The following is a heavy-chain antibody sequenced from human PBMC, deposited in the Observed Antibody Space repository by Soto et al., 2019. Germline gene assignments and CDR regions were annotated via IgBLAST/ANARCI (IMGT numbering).Heavy chain of an antibody. CDR3: ARIRQLLFVS. CDR2: IGGTGNTT. Sequence: VPLSESGGALVQPGGSLRLSCAASGFTFRVYAMSWFRQAPGGGLEWVSAIGGTGNTTYYADSVKGRFTIARDNSRDTLYLQMTSLRVEDTAVYYCARIRQLLFVSWGQGTLVSVSS. V-gene: IGHV3-23*01. J-gene: IGHJ4*02. D-gene: IGHD2-2*01. CDR1: GFTFRVYA.